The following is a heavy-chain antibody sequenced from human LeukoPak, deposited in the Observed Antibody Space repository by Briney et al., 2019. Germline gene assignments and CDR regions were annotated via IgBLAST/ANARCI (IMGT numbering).Heavy chain of an antibody. V-gene: IGHV4-34*01. Sequence: SETLSLTCAVYGGSFSGYYWSWIRQPPGKGLEWIGEINHSGSTNYNPSLKSRVTISVDTSKNQFSLKLSSVTAADTAVYYCARCVMTIFGVVKGYYYYYMDVWGKGTTVTVSS. CDR2: INHSGST. D-gene: IGHD3-3*01. CDR3: ARCVMTIFGVVKGYYYYYMDV. J-gene: IGHJ6*03. CDR1: GGSFSGYY.